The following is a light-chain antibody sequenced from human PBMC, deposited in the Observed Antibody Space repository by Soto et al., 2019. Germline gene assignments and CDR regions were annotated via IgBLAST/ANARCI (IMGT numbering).Light chain of an antibody. CDR2: EVF. CDR1: STDVGEYNY. J-gene: IGLJ3*02. V-gene: IGLV2-8*01. Sequence: QSVLTQPPSASGSPGQSVTISCTGTSTDVGEYNYVSWYQHHPGKAPKLLIYEVFRRPSGVPDRFSGSKSGNTASLTVSGLKAEDEADYYCSSYAGRDSWRFGGGTQLTVL. CDR3: SSYAGRDSWR.